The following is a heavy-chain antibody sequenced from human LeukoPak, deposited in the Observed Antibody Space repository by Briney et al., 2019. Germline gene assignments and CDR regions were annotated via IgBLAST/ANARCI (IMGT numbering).Heavy chain of an antibody. CDR2: IKQEGNEK. J-gene: IGHJ4*02. V-gene: IGHV3-7*01. CDR1: GFTISSSW. CDR3: AATPH. Sequence: PGGSLRLSCAASGFTISSSWISWVRQAPGKGLEWVANIKQEGNEKYYMDSVKGRFTISRDNAKNSLHLQMNGLRAEDTAVYYCAATPHWGQGTLVTVSS.